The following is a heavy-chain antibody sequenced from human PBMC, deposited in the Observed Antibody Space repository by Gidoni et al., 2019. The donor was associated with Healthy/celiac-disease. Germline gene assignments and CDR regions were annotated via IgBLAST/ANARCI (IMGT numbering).Heavy chain of an antibody. Sequence: QVQLQESGPGLVKPSETLSLTCTVSGGSISSYYWSWIRQPPGKGLEWIGYIYYSGSTNYNPSLKSRVTISVDTSKTQFSLKLSSVTAADTAVYYCARLVLGYYYGMDVWGQGTTVTVSS. CDR1: GGSISSYY. J-gene: IGHJ6*02. CDR2: IYYSGST. V-gene: IGHV4-59*08. CDR3: ARLVLGYYYGMDV. D-gene: IGHD3-16*01.